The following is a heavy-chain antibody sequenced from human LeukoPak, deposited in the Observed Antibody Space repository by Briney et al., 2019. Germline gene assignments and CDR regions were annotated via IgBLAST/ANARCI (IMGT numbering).Heavy chain of an antibody. CDR1: GGSISRYF. Sequence: PSETLSLTCSVSGGSISRYFWNWIRQPPGKGLEWIGYIYYTGSTNYNPSLKNRVTISVDTSKNQFSLKLSSVTAADTAVYYCLSSLYYYDQTSGVPYYFDYWGQGTLVTVSS. CDR3: LSSLYYYDQTSGVPYYFDY. D-gene: IGHD3-22*01. CDR2: IYYTGST. J-gene: IGHJ4*02. V-gene: IGHV4-59*12.